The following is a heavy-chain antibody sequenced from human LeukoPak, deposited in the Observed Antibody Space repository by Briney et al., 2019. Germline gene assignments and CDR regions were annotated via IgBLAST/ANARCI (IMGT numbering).Heavy chain of an antibody. CDR3: ARVSGFGPNRSSTSCFRGGAIDY. CDR1: GGTFSSYA. Sequence: GASVKVSCKASGGTFSSYAISWVRQAPGQGLEWMGGIIPIFGTANYAQKFQGRVTITTDESTSTAYMELSSLRSEDTAVYYCARVSGFGPNRSSTSCFRGGAIDYWGQGTLVTVSS. D-gene: IGHD2-2*01. CDR2: IIPIFGTA. J-gene: IGHJ4*02. V-gene: IGHV1-69*05.